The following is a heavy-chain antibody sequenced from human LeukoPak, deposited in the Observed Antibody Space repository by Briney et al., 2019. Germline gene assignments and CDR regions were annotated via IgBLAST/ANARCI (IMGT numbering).Heavy chain of an antibody. J-gene: IGHJ4*02. D-gene: IGHD3-16*02. V-gene: IGHV3-48*02. CDR2: ISSSSSTI. CDR3: ARANPPIV. Sequence: PGGSLRLSCAASGFTFSDYSMNWVRQAPGKGLEWVSYISSSSSTIQYAHSVKGRFTISRDNAKNSLCLQMNSLRDEDTAVYYCARANPPIVWGQGTLVTVSS. CDR1: GFTFSDYS.